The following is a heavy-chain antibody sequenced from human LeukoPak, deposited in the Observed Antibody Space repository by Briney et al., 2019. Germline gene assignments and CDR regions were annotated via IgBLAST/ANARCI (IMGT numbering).Heavy chain of an antibody. CDR1: GFTFSSYE. CDR3: ARELWFGGRTMFDP. Sequence: GGSLRLSCAASGFTFSSYEMNWVRQPPGKGLEWVSYISSSGSTIYYADSVKGRFTISRDNAKKSLYLQINGLRAEDTAVYYCARELWFGGRTMFDPWGQGTLVTVSS. CDR2: ISSSGSTI. V-gene: IGHV3-48*03. J-gene: IGHJ5*02. D-gene: IGHD3-10*01.